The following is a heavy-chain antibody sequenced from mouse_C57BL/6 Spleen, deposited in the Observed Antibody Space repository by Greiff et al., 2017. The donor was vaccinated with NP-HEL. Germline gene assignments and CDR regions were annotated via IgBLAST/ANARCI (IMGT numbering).Heavy chain of an antibody. CDR3: ARDGYPGAY. V-gene: IGHV1-82*01. J-gene: IGHJ3*01. CDR1: GYAFSSSW. CDR2: IYPGDGDT. D-gene: IGHD2-3*01. Sequence: VKLQESGPELVKPGASVKISCKASGYAFSSSWMNWVKQRPGKGLEWIGRIYPGDGDTNYNGKFKGKATLTADKSSSTAYMQLSSLTSEDSAVYFCARDGYPGAYWGQGTLVTVSA.